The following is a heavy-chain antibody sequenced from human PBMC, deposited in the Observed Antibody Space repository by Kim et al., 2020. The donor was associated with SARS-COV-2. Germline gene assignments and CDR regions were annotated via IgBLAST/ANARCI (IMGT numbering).Heavy chain of an antibody. D-gene: IGHD2-15*01. Sequence: GESLKISCKGSGYSFFTYWIGWVRQMPGKGLEWMGIIYPYDSDTRYSPSFQGQVTISADKSISTAYLQWSSLKASDTAVYYCARTQSRYCSGGSCYWCDAFDIWGQGTMVTVSS. CDR3: ARTQSRYCSGGSCYWCDAFDI. V-gene: IGHV5-51*01. CDR2: IYPYDSDT. CDR1: GYSFFTYW. J-gene: IGHJ3*02.